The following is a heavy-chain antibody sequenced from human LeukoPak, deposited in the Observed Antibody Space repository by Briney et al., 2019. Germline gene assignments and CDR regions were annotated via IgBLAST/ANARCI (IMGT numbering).Heavy chain of an antibody. CDR2: IRSTANGYAT. V-gene: IGHV3-73*01. D-gene: IGHD4-17*01. CDR1: GFTFSGSA. CDR3: AKEIWPTVAIPGRTYFDY. Sequence: GGSLRLSCAVSGFTFSGSALHWVRQASGKGPEWVGRIRSTANGYATAYAASVKGRFTISRDNSKNTLYLQMNSLRADDTAVYYCAKEIWPTVAIPGRTYFDYWGQGTLVTVSS. J-gene: IGHJ4*02.